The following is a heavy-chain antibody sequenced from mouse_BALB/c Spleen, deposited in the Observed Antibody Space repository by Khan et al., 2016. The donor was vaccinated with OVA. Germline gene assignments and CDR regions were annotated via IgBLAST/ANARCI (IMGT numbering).Heavy chain of an antibody. D-gene: IGHD1-1*01. V-gene: IGHV3-2*02. CDR2: ISYSGNT. CDR3: ARVYGGDFDY. J-gene: IGHJ2*01. Sequence: EVQLQESGPGLVKPSQSLSLTCTVTGYSITSDYAWNWIRQFPGNKLEWMGYISYSGNTNYNPSLKSRISITRDTSENPFFLQLNSVTTEDTATYYCARVYGGDFDYWGQGTTLTVSS. CDR1: GYSITSDYA.